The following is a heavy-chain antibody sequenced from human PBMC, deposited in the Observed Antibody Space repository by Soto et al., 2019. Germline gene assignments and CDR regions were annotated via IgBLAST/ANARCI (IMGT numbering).Heavy chain of an antibody. Sequence: ETLSLTCTVSGGSIRSGGYYWSWVRQAPGKGLEWVANIKPAGSEKYYVDSVKGRFTISRDNAKNSLYLQMNSLRAEETAVYYCARVTLLRKFALGYWGQGTLVTVSS. J-gene: IGHJ4*02. CDR3: ARVTLLRKFALGY. CDR2: IKPAGSEK. D-gene: IGHD3-9*01. CDR1: GGSIRSGGYY. V-gene: IGHV3-7*03.